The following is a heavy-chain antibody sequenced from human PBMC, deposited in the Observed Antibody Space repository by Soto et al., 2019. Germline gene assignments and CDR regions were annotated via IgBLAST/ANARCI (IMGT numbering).Heavy chain of an antibody. D-gene: IGHD2-2*02. CDR1: GGSISSGGYY. Sequence: QVQLQESGPGLVKPSQTLSLTCTVSGGSISSGGYYWSWIRQHPGKGLEWIGYIYYSGSTYYNPPLKIRVTISVDTSKNQFSLKLSSVTAADTAVYYCARDREVVPAAIHYYYGMDVWCQGTTVTVSS. V-gene: IGHV4-31*03. J-gene: IGHJ6*02. CDR3: ARDREVVPAAIHYYYGMDV. CDR2: IYYSGST.